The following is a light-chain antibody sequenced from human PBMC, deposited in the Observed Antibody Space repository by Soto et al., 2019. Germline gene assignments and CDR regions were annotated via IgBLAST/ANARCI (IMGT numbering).Light chain of an antibody. CDR1: QTVGRT. CDR2: DAS. Sequence: EIVLTQSPATLSLSPWERDTIYCRASQTVGRTLAWYQQKPGQAPRLLISDASNRATGIPARFSGSGSGTDFTLTISSLESEDFAIYYCQQRNEWPLTFGQGTRLEIK. V-gene: IGKV3-11*01. J-gene: IGKJ5*01. CDR3: QQRNEWPLT.